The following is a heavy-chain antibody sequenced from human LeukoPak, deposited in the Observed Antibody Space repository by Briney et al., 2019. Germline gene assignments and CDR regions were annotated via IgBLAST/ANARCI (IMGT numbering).Heavy chain of an antibody. J-gene: IGHJ4*02. D-gene: IGHD5-18*01. Sequence: TSETLSLTCAVYGGSFSGYYWSWIRQPPGKGLEWIGEINHSGSTNYNPSLKSRVTISVDTSKNQFSLKLSSVTAADTAVYYCARRQGTAMETWEDYWGQGTLVTVSS. V-gene: IGHV4-34*01. CDR2: INHSGST. CDR1: GGSFSGYY. CDR3: ARRQGTAMETWEDY.